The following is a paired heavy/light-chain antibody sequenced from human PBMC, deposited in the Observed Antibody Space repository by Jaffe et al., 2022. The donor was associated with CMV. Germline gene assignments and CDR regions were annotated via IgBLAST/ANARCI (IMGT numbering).Light chain of an antibody. V-gene: IGLV2-14*03. CDR1: SSDVGGYNH. CDR3: SSYSSSITPDIWL. CDR2: DVT. J-gene: IGLJ3*02. Sequence: QSALTQPASVSGSAGQSITISCTGTSSDVGGYNHVSWYRQHPGKAPKLMIYDVTSRPSGVSNRFSGSKSGNTASLTISGLQAEDEADYYCSSYSSSITPDIWLFGGGTKLTVL.
Heavy chain of an antibody. V-gene: IGHV3-30*03. D-gene: IGHD5-12*01. Sequence: QVQLVESGGGVVQPGRSLRLSCAASGFTFSSYAMHWVRQAPGKGLEWVAVISFDGSEKYYADSVKGRFTISRDNSKTTLYLQMNSLRVEDTAVYYCAPDYSYYYYYDMDVWGQGTTVTVSS. CDR2: ISFDGSEK. J-gene: IGHJ6*02. CDR3: APDYSYYYYYDMDV. CDR1: GFTFSSYA.